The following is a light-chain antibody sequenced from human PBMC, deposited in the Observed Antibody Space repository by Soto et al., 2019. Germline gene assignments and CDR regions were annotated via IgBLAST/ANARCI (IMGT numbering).Light chain of an antibody. J-gene: IGKJ1*01. CDR1: QGISSY. CDR2: AAS. V-gene: IGKV1-8*01. Sequence: AIRMTQSPSSFSASTGDRVTITCRASQGISSYLAWYQQKPGKAPKLLIYAASTLQSGVPSRFSGSGSGTDFTLTISCLRSEDFATYYCQQTLSFPPTFGQGTKVDIK. CDR3: QQTLSFPPT.